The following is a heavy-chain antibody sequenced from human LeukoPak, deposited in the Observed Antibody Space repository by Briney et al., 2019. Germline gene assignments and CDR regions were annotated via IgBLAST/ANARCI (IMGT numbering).Heavy chain of an antibody. CDR2: TSSSSDFL. CDR3: ALSGSYHFYFDN. D-gene: IGHD1-26*01. J-gene: IGHJ4*02. CDR1: GFTFTTYN. Sequence: GGSLRLSCTASGFTFTTYNMNWVRRAPGKGLEWISSTSSSSDFLYYSDSVKGRFTISRDNAKNSLYLQMNSLRAEDTAVYYCALSGSYHFYFDNWGQGTLATVSS. V-gene: IGHV3-21*01.